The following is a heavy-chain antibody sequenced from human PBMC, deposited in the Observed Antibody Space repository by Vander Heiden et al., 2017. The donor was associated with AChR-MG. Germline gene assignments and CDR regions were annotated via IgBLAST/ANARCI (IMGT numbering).Heavy chain of an antibody. CDR2: IDPGDSDT. Sequence: EVPLVQSGAEVNTPGESLKISCKGSGYGFTSYWIGWVRQMPGKGLEWMGIIDPGDSDTRYSPSFQGQVTISADKSISTAYLQWSSLKASDTAMYYCASGSSSWSGHYYYGMDVWGQGTTVTVSS. J-gene: IGHJ6*02. CDR1: GYGFTSYW. D-gene: IGHD6-13*01. CDR3: ASGSSSWSGHYYYGMDV. V-gene: IGHV5-51*03.